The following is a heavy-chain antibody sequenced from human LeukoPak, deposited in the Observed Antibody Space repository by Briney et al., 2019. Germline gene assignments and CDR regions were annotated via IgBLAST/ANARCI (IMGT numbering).Heavy chain of an antibody. Sequence: GGSLRLSCAASGFTFSSYWMSWVRQAPGKGLGWVTNIKQDGSEKYYVDSVKGRFTISRDNAKNSLYLQMNSLRAEDTAVYYCAKDKIWGEDYFDYWGQGTLVTVSS. CDR1: GFTFSSYW. D-gene: IGHD3-16*01. V-gene: IGHV3-7*01. CDR2: IKQDGSEK. CDR3: AKDKIWGEDYFDY. J-gene: IGHJ4*02.